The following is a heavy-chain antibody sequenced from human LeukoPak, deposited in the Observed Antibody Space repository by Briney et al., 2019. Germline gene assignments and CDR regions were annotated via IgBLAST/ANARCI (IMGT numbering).Heavy chain of an antibody. CDR2: IYYSGSP. J-gene: IGHJ4*02. D-gene: IGHD2-2*01. CDR1: GGSISSSSYY. Sequence: SETLSLTCTVSGGSISSSSYYWGWIRQPPGKGLGWIGSIYYSGSPYYNPSLKSRVTISVDTSKNQFSLKLSSVTAADSAVYYCARLVVPAAMSPKGLYYFDYWGQGTLVTVSS. CDR3: ARLVVPAAMSPKGLYYFDY. V-gene: IGHV4-39*01.